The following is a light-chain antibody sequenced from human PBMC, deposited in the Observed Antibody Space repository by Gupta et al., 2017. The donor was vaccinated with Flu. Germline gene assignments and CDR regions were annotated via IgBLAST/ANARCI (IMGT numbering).Light chain of an antibody. Sequence: ETVLTQSPATLSLSPGERATLSCRASQNVDIYLAWYQQKPGQAPRLLIYDASNRDTGIPARFSGSGYGTDFTLTISSRDPEDFAVYYCQQRKYWPPLTFGGGTKVEIK. V-gene: IGKV3-11*01. J-gene: IGKJ4*01. CDR1: QNVDIY. CDR2: DAS. CDR3: QQRKYWPPLT.